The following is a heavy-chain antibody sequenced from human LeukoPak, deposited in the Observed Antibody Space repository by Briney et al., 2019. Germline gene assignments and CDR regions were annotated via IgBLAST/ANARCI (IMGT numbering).Heavy chain of an antibody. J-gene: IGHJ4*02. CDR1: GGSISSYY. CDR2: IYTSVST. CDR3: ARAYGTVTTPYFDY. D-gene: IGHD4-17*01. Sequence: SETLSLTCTVSGGSISSYYWSWIRQPAGKGLEWIGRIYTSVSTNYNPSLKSRVTMSVDTSKNQFSLKLSSVAAADTAVYYCARAYGTVTTPYFDYWGQGTLVTVSS. V-gene: IGHV4-4*07.